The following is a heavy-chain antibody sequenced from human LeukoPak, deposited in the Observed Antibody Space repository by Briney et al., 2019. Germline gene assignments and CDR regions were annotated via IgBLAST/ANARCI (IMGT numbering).Heavy chain of an antibody. CDR2: IKQDGSEK. V-gene: IGHV3-7*04. CDR1: GFSFSSSW. J-gene: IGHJ3*02. CDR3: ARGPTNPDAFDI. Sequence: GRSLRLSCVASGFSFSSSWVSCASHPRRSGLGWVAYIKQDGSEKYYVASVKGRFTISRDSAKNSLYLQMNSLRAEDTAVYYCARGPTNPDAFDIWGEGAMVTVSS. D-gene: IGHD5-12*01.